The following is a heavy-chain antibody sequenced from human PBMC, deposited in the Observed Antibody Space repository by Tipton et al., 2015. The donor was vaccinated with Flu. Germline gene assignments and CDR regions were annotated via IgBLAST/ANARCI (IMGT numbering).Heavy chain of an antibody. Sequence: SLRLSCAASGFTFDDYAMHWVRQPPGKGLEWVSIISWNGGIISYADSVKGRFTISRDNAKNSLYLQMNSLRPEDTALYYCAKNEPTKHTSAYKDFFDFWGQGTLVTVSS. V-gene: IGHV3-9*01. J-gene: IGHJ4*02. CDR1: GFTFDDYA. CDR2: ISWNGGII. CDR3: AKNEPTKHTSAYKDFFDF. D-gene: IGHD5-24*01.